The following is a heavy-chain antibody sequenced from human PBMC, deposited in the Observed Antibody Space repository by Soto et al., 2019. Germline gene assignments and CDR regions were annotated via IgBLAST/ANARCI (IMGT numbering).Heavy chain of an antibody. D-gene: IGHD4-17*01. V-gene: IGHV4-31*03. CDR3: ARDLGYGGNNWFDP. CDR2: IYYSGST. Sequence: QVQLQESGPGLVKPSQTLSLTCTVSGGSISSGGYYWSWIRQHPGKGLEWIGYIYYSGSTYYDPYIKSRVTRAVDTSKNQFSMKLSSVTAADTAVYYCARDLGYGGNNWFDPWGQGTLVTVSS. CDR1: GGSISSGGYY. J-gene: IGHJ5*02.